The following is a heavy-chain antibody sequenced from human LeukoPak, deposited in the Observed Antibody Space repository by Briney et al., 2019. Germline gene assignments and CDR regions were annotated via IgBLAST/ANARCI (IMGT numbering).Heavy chain of an antibody. Sequence: ASVKVSCKASGYTFTTYGINCVRQAPGQGLEWMGWISAYSGHTNYARKFQGRVTMTTDTSTTTAYMELRSLTSDDTAVFYCARDYDDNSRCFGYWGQGTLVTVSS. CDR2: ISAYSGHT. CDR1: GYTFTTYG. D-gene: IGHD4-23*01. V-gene: IGHV1-18*01. CDR3: ARDYDDNSRCFGY. J-gene: IGHJ4*02.